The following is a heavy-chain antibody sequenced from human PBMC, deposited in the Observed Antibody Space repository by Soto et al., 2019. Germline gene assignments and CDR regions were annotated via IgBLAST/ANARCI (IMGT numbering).Heavy chain of an antibody. J-gene: IGHJ6*02. CDR3: ARGNFYYGMDV. Sequence: SETLSLTCTVSGGSISSGGYYWSWIRQHPGKGLEWIGYIYYSGSTNYNPSLKSRVTISEDMSKSQFSLKLSSVTAADTAVYYCARGNFYYGMDVWGQGTTVTVSS. CDR1: GGSISSGGYY. V-gene: IGHV4-31*03. CDR2: IYYSGST.